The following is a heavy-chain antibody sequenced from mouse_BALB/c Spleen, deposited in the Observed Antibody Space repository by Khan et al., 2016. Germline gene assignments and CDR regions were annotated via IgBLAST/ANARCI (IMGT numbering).Heavy chain of an antibody. CDR1: GYSITSDYA. CDR3: ARDDYSWFTY. CDR2: INYSGDT. J-gene: IGHJ3*01. V-gene: IGHV3-2*02. Sequence: EVQLQESGPGLMKPSQSLSLTCTVTGYSITSDYAWNWIRQFPGNKLEWMGYINYSGDTHYNPSLKSRISITRDTSKNQFFLQLNSVTTEDAATDYCARDDYSWFTYWGQGTLVPVSA. D-gene: IGHD2-13*01.